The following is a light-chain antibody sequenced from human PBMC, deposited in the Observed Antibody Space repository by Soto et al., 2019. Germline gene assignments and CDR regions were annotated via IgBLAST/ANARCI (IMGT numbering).Light chain of an antibody. Sequence: DIQMTQSPSSLSASVGDRVTITCRASQSISSYLNWYQQKPGKAPKLLIYAASSLQSGVQSRFSGSGTGTDLTLTISSLQPEDFATYYCQQRKTFGQGTKVEIK. CDR2: AAS. CDR3: QQRKT. V-gene: IGKV1-39*01. CDR1: QSISSY. J-gene: IGKJ1*01.